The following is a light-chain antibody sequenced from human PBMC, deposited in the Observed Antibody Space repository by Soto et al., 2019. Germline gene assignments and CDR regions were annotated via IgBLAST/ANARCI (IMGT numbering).Light chain of an antibody. CDR2: GNN. CDR3: QSYDSSLSGGV. CDR1: SSNIGAAYD. V-gene: IGLV1-40*01. Sequence: QSVLTQPPSVSGAPGQKVTIPCTRSSSNIGAAYDVHWYQHLPGTAPKLLIYGNNNRPSGVPDRFSGSKSGTSASLAITGLQAADEADDSCQSYDSSLSGGVFGGGTKLTVL. J-gene: IGLJ3*02.